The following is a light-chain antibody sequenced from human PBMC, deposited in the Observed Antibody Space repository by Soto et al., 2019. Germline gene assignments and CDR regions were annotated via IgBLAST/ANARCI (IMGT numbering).Light chain of an antibody. Sequence: QSVLTQPPSVSGSPGQSVTISCTGTSSDVGSYNRVSWYQQPPGTAPKLMIHEVSNRPSGVPDRFSGSKSGNTASLTISGLQAEDEAGYYCSSYTSSSTLVFGGGTKLTVL. J-gene: IGLJ2*01. V-gene: IGLV2-18*02. CDR3: SSYTSSSTLV. CDR1: SSDVGSYNR. CDR2: EVS.